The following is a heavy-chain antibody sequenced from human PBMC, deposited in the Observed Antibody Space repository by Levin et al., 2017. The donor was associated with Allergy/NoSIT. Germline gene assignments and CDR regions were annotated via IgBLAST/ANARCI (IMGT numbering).Heavy chain of an antibody. CDR1: GYIFIAYY. V-gene: IGHV1-2*02. CDR3: ARSGDVLTGYGQWAVEEDY. Sequence: ASVKVSCKASGYIFIAYYIHWVRQAPGQGLEWMGWINPNSGGTNYEQKFQARITVTRDTSISTAYMELSSLRSDDTAVYYCARSGDVLTGYGQWAVEEDYWGQGTLVTVSS. J-gene: IGHJ4*02. D-gene: IGHD3-9*01. CDR2: INPNSGGT.